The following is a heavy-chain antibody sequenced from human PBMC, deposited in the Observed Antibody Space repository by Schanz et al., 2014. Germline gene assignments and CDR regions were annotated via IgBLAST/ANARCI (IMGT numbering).Heavy chain of an antibody. CDR2: INPNSGET. CDR3: ARARYTGYDCSGY. Sequence: VQLVQSGPAGKKPGASMKVSCLASGYSFTEDFLHWVRQAPGQGLEWMGWINPNSGETNYEQKFKGRVTLTSDTSISTAFMELSGLTSDDTATYFCARARYTGYDCSGYWGQGTLLIVSS. D-gene: IGHD5-12*01. V-gene: IGHV1-2*02. J-gene: IGHJ4*02. CDR1: GYSFTEDF.